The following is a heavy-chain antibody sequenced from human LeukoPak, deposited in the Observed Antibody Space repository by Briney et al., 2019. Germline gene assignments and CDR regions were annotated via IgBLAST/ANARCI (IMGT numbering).Heavy chain of an antibody. D-gene: IGHD3-3*01. CDR2: IIPILGIA. Sequence: ASVKVSCKASGGTFSSYAISWVRQAPGQGLEWMGRIIPILGIANYAQKFQGRVTITADKSTSTAYMELNSLRAEDTAVYYCAKARRVTIFGVVMYYFDYRGQGTLVTVSS. CDR1: GGTFSSYA. V-gene: IGHV1-69*04. CDR3: AKARRVTIFGVVMYYFDY. J-gene: IGHJ4*02.